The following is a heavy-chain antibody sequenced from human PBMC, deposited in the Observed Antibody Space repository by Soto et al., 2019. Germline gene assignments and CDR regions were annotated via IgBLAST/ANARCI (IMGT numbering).Heavy chain of an antibody. J-gene: IGHJ4*02. CDR3: ARAGYCNSTSCYATDFDY. CDR2: ISAYNGNT. V-gene: IGHV1-18*01. D-gene: IGHD2-2*01. CDR1: GYTFTSYG. Sequence: GASVKVSCKASGYTFTSYGISWVRQAPGQGLEWMGWISAYNGNTNYAQKLQGRVTMTTDTSTSTAYMELRSLRSDDTAVYYCARAGYCNSTSCYATDFDYWGQGTLVTVSS.